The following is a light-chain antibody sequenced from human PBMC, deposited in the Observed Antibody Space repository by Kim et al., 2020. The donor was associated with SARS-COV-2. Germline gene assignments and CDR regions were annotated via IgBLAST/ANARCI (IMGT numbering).Light chain of an antibody. CDR3: QVWDSTSDHVV. CDR1: NIGSKN. Sequence: APGKTARLTCGGNNIGSKNVHWYQQRPGQAPVLVIYFDDDRPSGIPGRFSGSNSGNTATLTVSKVEAGDEADYYCQVWDSTSDHVVFGGGTQLTVL. CDR2: FDD. J-gene: IGLJ2*01. V-gene: IGLV3-21*04.